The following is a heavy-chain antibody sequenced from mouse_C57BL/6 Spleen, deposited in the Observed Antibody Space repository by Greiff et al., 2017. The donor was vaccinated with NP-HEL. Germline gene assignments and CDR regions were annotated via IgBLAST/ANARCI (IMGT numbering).Heavy chain of an antibody. CDR1: GFTFSDYY. CDR3: ARDGAPYAMDY. CDR2: INYDGSST. J-gene: IGHJ4*01. Sequence: EVQLQESEGGLVQPGSSMKLSCTASGFTFSDYYMAWVRQVPEKGLEWVANINYDGSSTYYLDSLKSRFIISRDNAKNILYLQMSSLKSEDTATYYCARDGAPYAMDYWGQGTSVTVSS. V-gene: IGHV5-16*01.